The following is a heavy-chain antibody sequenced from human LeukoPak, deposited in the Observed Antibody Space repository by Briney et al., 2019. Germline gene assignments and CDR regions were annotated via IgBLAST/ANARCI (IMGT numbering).Heavy chain of an antibody. CDR1: GFTFSSYS. V-gene: IGHV3-48*01. J-gene: IGHJ6*02. Sequence: PGGSLRLSCAASGFTFSSYSMNWVRQAPGKGLEWVSYISSSSSTIYYADSVKGPFTISRDNAKNSLYLQMNSLRAEDTAVYYCARPRGCSSTSCYRATLMGYYGMDVWGQGTTVTVSS. D-gene: IGHD2-2*01. CDR3: ARPRGCSSTSCYRATLMGYYGMDV. CDR2: ISSSSSTI.